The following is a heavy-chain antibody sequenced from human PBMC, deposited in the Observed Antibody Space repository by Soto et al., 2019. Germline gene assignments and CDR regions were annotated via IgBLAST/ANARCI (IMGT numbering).Heavy chain of an antibody. CDR1: GCPMTNYY. V-gene: IGHV4-59*01. CDR3: ASGYDWFDP. CDR2: MDYNGYT. J-gene: IGHJ5*02. D-gene: IGHD5-18*01. Sequence: SETLSLSCTISGCPMTNYYCSWFRQPPGQGLEWIGYMDYNGYTSYNPSLRSRVTISVDTSKNQFSLQLSSVTAADTAVYYCASGYDWFDPWGQGTLVT.